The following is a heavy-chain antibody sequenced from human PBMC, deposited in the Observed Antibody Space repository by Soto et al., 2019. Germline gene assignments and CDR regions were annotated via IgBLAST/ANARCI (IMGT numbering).Heavy chain of an antibody. CDR1: GGSISSYY. CDR2: IYYSGST. Sequence: PSETLSLTCTVSGGSISSYYWSWIRQPPGKGLEWIGYIYYSGSTNYNPSLKSRVTISVDTSKNQFSLKLSSVTAADTAVYYCARDLVVPAAMFTEPAAVGYYYYMDVWGKGTTVTVSS. CDR3: ARDLVVPAAMFTEPAAVGYYYYMDV. J-gene: IGHJ6*03. D-gene: IGHD2-2*01. V-gene: IGHV4-59*01.